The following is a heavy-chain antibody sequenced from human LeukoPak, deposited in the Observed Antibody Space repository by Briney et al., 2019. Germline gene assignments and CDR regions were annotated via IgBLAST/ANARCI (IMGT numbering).Heavy chain of an antibody. D-gene: IGHD6-13*01. V-gene: IGHV3-11*01. Sequence: PGGSLRLSCAASGFTFSDYYMSWIRQAPGKGLEWVSYISSSGSTIYYADSVKGRFTISRDNAKNSLYLQMNSLRAEDTAVYYCARDSSNWYANWFDPWGQGTLVTVSS. CDR3: ARDSSNWYANWFDP. CDR1: GFTFSDYY. CDR2: ISSSGSTI. J-gene: IGHJ5*02.